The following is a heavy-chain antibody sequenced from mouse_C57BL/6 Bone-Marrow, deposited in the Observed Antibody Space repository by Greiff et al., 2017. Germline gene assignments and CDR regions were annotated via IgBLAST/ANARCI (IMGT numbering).Heavy chain of an antibody. CDR2: ISSGGDYI. CDR1: GFTFSSYA. V-gene: IGHV5-9-1*02. CDR3: TRDLGAMDY. Sequence: EVKVEESGEGLVKPGGSLKLSCAASGFTFSSYAMSWVRQTPEKRLEWVAYISSGGDYIYYADTVKGRFTISRDNARNTLYLQMSSLKSEDTAMYYCTRDLGAMDYWGQGTSVTVSS. D-gene: IGHD3-1*01. J-gene: IGHJ4*01.